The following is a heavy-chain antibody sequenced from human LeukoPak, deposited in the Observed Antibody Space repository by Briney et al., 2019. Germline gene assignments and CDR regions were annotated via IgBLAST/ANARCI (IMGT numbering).Heavy chain of an antibody. CDR3: ARGGYYYDTTGSPGDY. D-gene: IGHD3-22*01. V-gene: IGHV3-30*03. CDR1: EFTFSNYW. CDR2: ISYAGTNK. Sequence: GGSLRLSCTASEFTFSNYWMTWVRQAPGKGLEWVAVISYAGTNKYYADSVKGRFTISRDISKNTVYLHMDSLRDEDTAVYFCARGGYYYDTTGSPGDYWGQGTLVTVSS. J-gene: IGHJ4*02.